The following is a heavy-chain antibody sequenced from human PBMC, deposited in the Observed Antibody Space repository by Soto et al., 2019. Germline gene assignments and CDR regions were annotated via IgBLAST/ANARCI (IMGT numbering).Heavy chain of an antibody. V-gene: IGHV1-69*02. Sequence: QVQLVQSGAEVKKPGSSVKVSCKASGGTFSSYTISWVRQAPGQGLEWMGRIIPILGIANYAQKFQGRVTITADQSTATAXMELSSLRSEDTAVYYCATSSTSAAGTYYYYGMDVWGQGTTVTVSS. J-gene: IGHJ6*02. CDR3: ATSSTSAAGTYYYYGMDV. CDR2: IIPILGIA. CDR1: GGTFSSYT. D-gene: IGHD6-13*01.